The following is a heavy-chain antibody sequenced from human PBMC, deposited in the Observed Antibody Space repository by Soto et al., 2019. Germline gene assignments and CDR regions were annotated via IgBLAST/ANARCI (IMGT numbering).Heavy chain of an antibody. V-gene: IGHV4-59*01. CDR2: IYDSGNT. D-gene: IGHD5-18*01. J-gene: IGHJ5*02. Sequence: SETLSLTCTVSGGSISDFYWSWIRQPPGKGLEWIGYIYDSGNTKYNPSLKSRVTVSVHTSKNQFSLNLSSVTAADTAVYYCARGPRGYTYGGWFDPWGQGILVTVSS. CDR3: ARGPRGYTYGGWFDP. CDR1: GGSISDFY.